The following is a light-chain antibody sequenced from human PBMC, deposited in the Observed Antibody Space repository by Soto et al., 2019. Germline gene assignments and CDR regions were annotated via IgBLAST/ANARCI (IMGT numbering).Light chain of an antibody. CDR2: DNN. CDR3: QSFDPSLSGVVV. CDR1: SSNIGAGYD. J-gene: IGLJ2*01. V-gene: IGLV1-40*01. Sequence: QSVLTQPPSMSGAPGQRVTISCTGSSSNIGAGYDVHWYQQHPGTAPKLLIFDNNNRPSGVPDRFSGSKSDTSASLAITGLQAEDEADYYCQSFDPSLSGVVVFGGGTKLTVL.